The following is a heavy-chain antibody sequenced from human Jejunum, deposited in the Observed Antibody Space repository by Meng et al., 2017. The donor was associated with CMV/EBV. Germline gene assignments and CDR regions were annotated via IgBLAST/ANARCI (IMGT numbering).Heavy chain of an antibody. CDR1: FIFSRYA. J-gene: IGHJ4*02. D-gene: IGHD6-19*01. Sequence: FIFSRYAMHWVRQAPGKGLEWVALILDDGNNKYYADSAKGRFTISRDDSRNTLYLQMNSLRAEDTAVYYCARALFPTGAVAGTLDPDSWGQGTLVTVSS. CDR2: ILDDGNNK. CDR3: ARALFPTGAVAGTLDPDS. V-gene: IGHV3-30*04.